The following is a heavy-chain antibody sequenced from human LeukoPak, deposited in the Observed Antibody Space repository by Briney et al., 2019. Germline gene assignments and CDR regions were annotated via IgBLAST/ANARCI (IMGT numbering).Heavy chain of an antibody. Sequence: GGSLRLSCAASGFTFSAFDMHWVRQVTGKRLEWVSGIDTAGATYYPGSVKGRFTISRENAENSLYLHMNGLRAGDTAVYYCARGMGATTQALFDSWGQGALVAVSS. CDR2: IDTAGAT. V-gene: IGHV3-13*01. CDR3: ARGMGATTQALFDS. CDR1: GFTFSAFD. J-gene: IGHJ4*02. D-gene: IGHD1-26*01.